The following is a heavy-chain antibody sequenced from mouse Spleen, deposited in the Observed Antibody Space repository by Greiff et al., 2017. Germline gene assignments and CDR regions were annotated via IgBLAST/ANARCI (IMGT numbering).Heavy chain of an antibody. CDR1: GYTFTDYE. CDR2: IDPETGGT. CDR3: TRKNYGNYERFAY. V-gene: IGHV1-15*01. J-gene: IGHJ3*01. D-gene: IGHD2-1*01. Sequence: QVQLQQSGAELVRPGASVTLSCKASGYTFTDYEMHWVKQTPVHGLEWIGAIDPETGGTAYNQKFKGKAILTADKSSSTAYMELRSLTSEDSAVYYCTRKNYGNYERFAYWGQGTLVTVSA.